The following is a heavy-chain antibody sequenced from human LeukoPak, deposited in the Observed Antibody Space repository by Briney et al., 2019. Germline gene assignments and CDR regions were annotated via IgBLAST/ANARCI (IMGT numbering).Heavy chain of an antibody. D-gene: IGHD6-13*01. Sequence: YWSWIRQHPGKGLEWMGIIHPGDSDTRYCPSFQGQVTISADKSISTAYLQWSSLKASDTAMYYCASGVAAAGTYWGQGTLVTVSS. CDR3: ASGVAAAGTY. J-gene: IGHJ4*02. CDR1: YW. V-gene: IGHV5-51*01. CDR2: IHPGDSDT.